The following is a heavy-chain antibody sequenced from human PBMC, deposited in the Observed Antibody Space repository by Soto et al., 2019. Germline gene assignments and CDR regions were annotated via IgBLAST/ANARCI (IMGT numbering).Heavy chain of an antibody. D-gene: IGHD3-10*01. CDR1: GFTFSSYA. CDR3: AKVKLLWFGELLYPYYFDY. CDR2: ISGSGGST. Sequence: GGSLRLSCAASGFTFSSYAMSWVRQAPGKGLEWVSAISGSGGSTYYADSVKGRFTISRDNSKNTLYLQMNSLRAEDTAVYYCAKVKLLWFGELLYPYYFDYWGQGTLVTVSS. J-gene: IGHJ4*02. V-gene: IGHV3-23*01.